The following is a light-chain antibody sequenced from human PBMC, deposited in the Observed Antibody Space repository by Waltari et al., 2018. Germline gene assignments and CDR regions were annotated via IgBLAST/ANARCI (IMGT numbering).Light chain of an antibody. V-gene: IGLV1-44*01. J-gene: IGLJ3*02. Sequence: QSVLTQPPSASGTPGQRVTISCSGSSSNIGRNVANWYQQLPGTVPKVLNYRNKQRPSGVPDRFSGSKSGTSAALAISGLQSEDEGDYYCAAWDDSLHGPVFGAGTKVTVL. CDR1: SSNIGRNV. CDR2: RNK. CDR3: AAWDDSLHGPV.